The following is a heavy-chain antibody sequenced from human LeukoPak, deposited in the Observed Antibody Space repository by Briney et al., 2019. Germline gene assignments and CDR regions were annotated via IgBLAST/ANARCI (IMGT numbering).Heavy chain of an antibody. CDR3: ARDRFGENVFDY. CDR2: IYYTGST. D-gene: IGHD3-10*01. J-gene: IGHJ4*02. Sequence: SETLSLTCTVSGGSISTSGYFWSWIRQHPGKGLEWIGYIYYTGSTYYNPSLKSRVILSLDTSKNQLSLMLTSVTAADTAVYYCARDRFGENVFDYWGQGTLVTVSS. V-gene: IGHV4-31*03. CDR1: GGSISTSGYF.